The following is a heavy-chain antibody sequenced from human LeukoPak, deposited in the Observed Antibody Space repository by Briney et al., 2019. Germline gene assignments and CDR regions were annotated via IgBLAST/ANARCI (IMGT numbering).Heavy chain of an antibody. Sequence: GGSLRLSCAASGFTFSSNYMSWIRQAPMKGLEWVSVIYSGGSTYYPDTVKGRFTISRDNSKDTVYLQMNSLRPEDTAVYYCAMHTYYYDSSGYYWGQGTLVTVSS. CDR1: GFTFSSNY. CDR2: IYSGGST. V-gene: IGHV3-66*02. J-gene: IGHJ4*02. CDR3: AMHTYYYDSSGYY. D-gene: IGHD3-22*01.